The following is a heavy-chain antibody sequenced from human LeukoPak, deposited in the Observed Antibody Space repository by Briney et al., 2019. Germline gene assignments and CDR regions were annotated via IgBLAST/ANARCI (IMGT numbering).Heavy chain of an antibody. J-gene: IGHJ4*02. Sequence: SETLSLTCTVSGDSISSGNYYWSWIRQPPGKGLEWIGSIFYTGSTYYNPSLKSQVTLSVDTSKTQFSLKLNSVTAADTAVYYCARGRLNLDYWGQGALVTVSS. D-gene: IGHD1-14*01. V-gene: IGHV4-30-4*01. CDR2: IFYTGST. CDR1: GDSISSGNYY. CDR3: ARGRLNLDY.